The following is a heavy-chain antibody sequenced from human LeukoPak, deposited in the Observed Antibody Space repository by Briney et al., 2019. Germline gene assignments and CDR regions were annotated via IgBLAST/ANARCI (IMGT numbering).Heavy chain of an antibody. Sequence: GGSLRLSCAGSGFTFSSHAMSWVRQAPGKGLEWVSTISGSGDSTNYADSVKGRFTISRDKSKNTLYLQMSSLRADDTAMYYCAKLIVGARSLFDFRGQGILVTVSS. V-gene: IGHV3-23*01. CDR2: ISGSGDST. CDR3: AKLIVGARSLFDF. J-gene: IGHJ4*02. CDR1: GFTFSSHA. D-gene: IGHD1-26*01.